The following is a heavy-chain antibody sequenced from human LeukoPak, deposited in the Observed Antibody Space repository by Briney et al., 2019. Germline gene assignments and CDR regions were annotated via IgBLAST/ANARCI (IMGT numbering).Heavy chain of an antibody. Sequence: SETLSLTCTVSGYSISSGYYWGWIRQPPGKGLEWIGSIYHSGSTYYNPSLKSRVTISVDTSKNQFSLRLNSVTPEDTAVYYCASTGYSSSWYDAFDFWGQGTMVTVSS. D-gene: IGHD6-13*01. CDR1: GYSISSGYY. CDR2: IYHSGST. J-gene: IGHJ3*01. CDR3: ASTGYSSSWYDAFDF. V-gene: IGHV4-38-2*02.